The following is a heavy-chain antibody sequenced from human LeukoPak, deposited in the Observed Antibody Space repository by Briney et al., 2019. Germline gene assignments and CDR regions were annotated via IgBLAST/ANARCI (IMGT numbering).Heavy chain of an antibody. CDR3: TTDPVGLWWPTGN. V-gene: IGHV1-69*13. J-gene: IGHJ4*02. CDR2: IIPIFGTA. D-gene: IGHD2-21*01. CDR1: GGTFSSYA. Sequence: SVKVSCKASGGTFSSYAISWVRQAPGQGLEWMGGIIPIFGTANYAQKFQGRVTITADESTSTAYMELSSLRSEDTAVYYCTTDPVGLWWPTGNWGQGTLVTVSS.